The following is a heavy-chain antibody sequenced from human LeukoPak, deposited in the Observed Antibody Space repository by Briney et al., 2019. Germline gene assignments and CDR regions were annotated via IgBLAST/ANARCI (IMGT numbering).Heavy chain of an antibody. CDR2: IKQDGSEK. CDR1: GFTFSSYW. D-gene: IGHD3-3*01. J-gene: IGHJ4*02. Sequence: GGSLRLSCAASGFTFSSYWMSWVRQAPGKGLEWVANIKQDGSEKYYVDSVKGRFTISRDNSKNTLYLQMNSLRAEDTAVYYCARAYDFWSGRTYYFDYWGQGTPVTVSS. CDR3: ARAYDFWSGRTYYFDY. V-gene: IGHV3-7*01.